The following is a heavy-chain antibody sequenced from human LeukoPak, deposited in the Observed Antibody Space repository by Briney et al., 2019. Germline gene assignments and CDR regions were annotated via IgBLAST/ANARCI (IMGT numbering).Heavy chain of an antibody. Sequence: SQTLSLTCAISGDSVSRNNAARNWIRQSPSRGLEWLGRAYYRSKWYIDYAISVKSRITINPDTSKNQFSLQLNSVTPEDTAVYYCTRDGHAPRSPYYFDYWGQGTLVTVSS. V-gene: IGHV6-1*01. CDR3: TRDGHAPRSPYYFDY. CDR2: AYYRSKWYI. J-gene: IGHJ4*02. CDR1: GDSVSRNNAA.